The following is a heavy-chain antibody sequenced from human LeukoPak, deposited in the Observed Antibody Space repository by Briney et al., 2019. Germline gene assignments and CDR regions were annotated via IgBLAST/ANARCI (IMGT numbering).Heavy chain of an antibody. CDR3: ARNPRGTSPPDYFDC. J-gene: IGHJ4*02. CDR2: IQYDGSNK. CDR1: GFTFSYYA. D-gene: IGHD3-16*01. Sequence: TGGSLRLSCAASGFTFSYYAMHWVRQAPGKGLEWVAFIQYDGSNKYYADSVKGRFTISRDNSKNTLYLQMNSLRAEDTAVYYCARNPRGTSPPDYFDCWGQGTLVTVSS. V-gene: IGHV3-30*02.